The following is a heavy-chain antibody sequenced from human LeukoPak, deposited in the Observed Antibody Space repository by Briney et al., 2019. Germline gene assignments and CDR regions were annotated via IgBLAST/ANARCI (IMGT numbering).Heavy chain of an antibody. Sequence: GGSLRLSCAASGFTVSSNYMNWVRQAPGKGLEWVSAISGSGGSTYYADSVKGRFTISRDNSKNTLYLQINSLRADDTAVFYCARGGLGSAFDNWGQGTLVTVSS. CDR1: GFTVSSNY. CDR2: ISGSGGST. D-gene: IGHD6-19*01. J-gene: IGHJ4*02. V-gene: IGHV3-23*01. CDR3: ARGGLGSAFDN.